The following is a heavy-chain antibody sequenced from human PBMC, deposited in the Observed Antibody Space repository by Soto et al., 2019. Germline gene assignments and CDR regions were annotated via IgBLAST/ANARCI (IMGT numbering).Heavy chain of an antibody. J-gene: IGHJ4*02. D-gene: IGHD2-2*01. CDR3: AKDNIVVVPAAGTSDY. Sequence: GGSLRLSCAASGFTFSSYAMSWVRQAPGKGLEWVSAISGSGGSTYYADSVKGRFTISRDNSKNTLYLQMNSLRAEDTAVYYCAKDNIVVVPAAGTSDYWGQGTLVTVSS. V-gene: IGHV3-23*01. CDR1: GFTFSSYA. CDR2: ISGSGGST.